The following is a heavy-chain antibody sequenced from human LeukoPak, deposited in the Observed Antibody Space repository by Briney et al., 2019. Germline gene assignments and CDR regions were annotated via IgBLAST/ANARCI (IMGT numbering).Heavy chain of an antibody. J-gene: IGHJ4*02. D-gene: IGHD6-19*01. CDR2: IYYTGST. CDR3: ARAGWFSTMWHFDY. V-gene: IGHV4-59*01. Sequence: KASETLSLTCTVSGDSISLYYWSWIRQPPGKGLEWIGYIYYTGSTKSNPSLKSRVTISVDTSKKQFSLNLSSVTAADTAVYYCARAGWFSTMWHFDYWGQGILVTFSS. CDR1: GDSISLYY.